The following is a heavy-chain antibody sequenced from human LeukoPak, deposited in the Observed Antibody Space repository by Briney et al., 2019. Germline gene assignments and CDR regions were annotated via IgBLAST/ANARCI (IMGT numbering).Heavy chain of an antibody. CDR1: GFTFGTYW. Sequence: GESLRLSCVGSGFTFGTYWMTWVRQAPGKGLEWVANIKRDGSVKHYVDSVKGRVTISRDNAKSSLFLQMNSLRAEDTAVYYCARDIEAAGLFLDYWGQGTLVTVSS. CDR2: IKRDGSVK. D-gene: IGHD6-13*01. CDR3: ARDIEAAGLFLDY. V-gene: IGHV3-7*01. J-gene: IGHJ4*02.